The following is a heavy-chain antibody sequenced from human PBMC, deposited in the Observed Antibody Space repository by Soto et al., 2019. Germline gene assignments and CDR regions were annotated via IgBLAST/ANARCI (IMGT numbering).Heavy chain of an antibody. CDR2: VYYTGDT. CDR3: VRCKLIATFDY. Sequence: QVQLMESGPGLVKPSETLSLSCTVSGASISTPGSYWGWVRQSPGTGLQWIGFVYYTGDTYYSPSFKSRVTMSVDTSKNQLSMTLRSMTAADTALFYCVRCKLIATFDYWGQGALVTVSS. CDR1: GASISTPGSY. J-gene: IGHJ4*02. D-gene: IGHD2-21*01. V-gene: IGHV4-39*01.